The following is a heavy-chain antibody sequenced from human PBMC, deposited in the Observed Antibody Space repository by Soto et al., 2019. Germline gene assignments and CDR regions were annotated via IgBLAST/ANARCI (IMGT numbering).Heavy chain of an antibody. D-gene: IGHD3-3*01. Sequence: SGGSLRLSCAASGFTFDDYAMHWVRQAPGKVLEWVSGISWNSGNIGYADSVKGRFTISRDNAKNSLYLQMNSLRAEDTALYYCARDGTTIFGVVTHNWFDPWGQGTLVNVSS. CDR2: ISWNSGNI. CDR3: ARDGTTIFGVVTHNWFDP. V-gene: IGHV3-9*01. J-gene: IGHJ5*02. CDR1: GFTFDDYA.